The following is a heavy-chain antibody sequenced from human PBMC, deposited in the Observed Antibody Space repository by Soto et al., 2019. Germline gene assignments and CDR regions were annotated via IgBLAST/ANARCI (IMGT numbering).Heavy chain of an antibody. V-gene: IGHV3-23*01. J-gene: IGHJ4*02. Sequence: SRRQYCGAAEVSFSKYAMHWVRQAPGKGLEWVSAISGSGGSTYYAASVKGRFTISRDNSKSTLYLQMNSLRAEDTAVYYCAKVKFDFWDGYEYWGQATLVTVSS. CDR1: EVSFSKYA. CDR2: ISGSGGST. CDR3: AKVKFDFWDGYEY. D-gene: IGHD3-3*01.